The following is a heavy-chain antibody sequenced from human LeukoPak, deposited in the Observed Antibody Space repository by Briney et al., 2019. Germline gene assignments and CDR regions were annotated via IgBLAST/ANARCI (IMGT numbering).Heavy chain of an antibody. CDR2: IYYSGST. CDR1: GGSISSTSYY. D-gene: IGHD6-19*01. Sequence: PSETLSLTCTVSGGSISSTSYYWGWIRQPPGKGLEWIGSIYYSGSTYYNPSLKSRVTISVDASKNQFSLKLNSVTAADPAVYYCARPYGNGWYDFDYWGQGTLVTVSS. J-gene: IGHJ4*02. V-gene: IGHV4-39*01. CDR3: ARPYGNGWYDFDY.